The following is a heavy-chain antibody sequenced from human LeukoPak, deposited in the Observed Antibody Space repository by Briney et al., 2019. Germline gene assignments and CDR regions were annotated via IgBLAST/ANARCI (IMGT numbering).Heavy chain of an antibody. D-gene: IGHD3-22*01. J-gene: IGHJ4*02. Sequence: GGSLGLSCAAFGFTVSSYAMSWVRQAPGKGLEWVSTISATGGSTYYADSLKGRFTVSRDNSKNTLYLQMNSLRAEDTAVHYCAKVSTDSRGYYQKWGQGTLVTVSS. V-gene: IGHV3-23*01. CDR2: ISATGGST. CDR3: AKVSTDSRGYYQK. CDR1: GFTVSSYA.